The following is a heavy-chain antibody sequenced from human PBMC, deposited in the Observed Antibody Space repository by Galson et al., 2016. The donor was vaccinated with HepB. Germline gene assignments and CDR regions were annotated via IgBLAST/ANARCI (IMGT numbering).Heavy chain of an antibody. V-gene: IGHV3-23*01. Sequence: SLRLSCAASGFPFSTYGMSWVRQAPGKGLEWVSGISGRGGSIYSADSGTGRFTISRDNSKNTLYLQMNSLRADDTAVYYCAKKSLVAGTATYVFDNWGQGTLVTVSS. J-gene: IGHJ4*02. CDR2: ISGRGGSI. D-gene: IGHD6-19*01. CDR3: AKKSLVAGTATYVFDN. CDR1: GFPFSTYG.